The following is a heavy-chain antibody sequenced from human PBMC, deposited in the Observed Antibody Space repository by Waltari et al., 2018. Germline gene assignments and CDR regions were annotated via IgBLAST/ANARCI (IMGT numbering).Heavy chain of an antibody. CDR3: ARQGLGVGATVDY. CDR2: IYYSGST. CDR1: GGSISSSSYY. Sequence: QLQLQESGPGLVKPSETLSLTCTVSGGSISSSSYYWGWIRQPPGKGLEWIGSIYYSGSTYYNPSLKSRVTISVDTSKNQFSLKLSSVTAADTAVYYCARQGLGVGATVDYWGQGTLVTVSS. V-gene: IGHV4-39*01. D-gene: IGHD1-26*01. J-gene: IGHJ4*02.